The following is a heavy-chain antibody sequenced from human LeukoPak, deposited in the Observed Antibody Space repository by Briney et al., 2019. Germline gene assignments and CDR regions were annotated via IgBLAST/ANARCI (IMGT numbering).Heavy chain of an antibody. Sequence: GGSLRLSCAASGFTFSSYSMNWVRQAPGKGLEWVSSISSSSSYIYYADSVKGRFTISGDNAKNSLYLQMNSLRAEDTAVYYCARGGGYSYGYFDYWGQGTLVTVSS. CDR1: GFTFSSYS. V-gene: IGHV3-21*01. CDR2: ISSSSSYI. D-gene: IGHD5-18*01. J-gene: IGHJ4*02. CDR3: ARGGGYSYGYFDY.